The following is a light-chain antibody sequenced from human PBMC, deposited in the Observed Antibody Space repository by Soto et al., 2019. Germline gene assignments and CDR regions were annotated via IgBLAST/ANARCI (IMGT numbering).Light chain of an antibody. CDR2: EAS. V-gene: IGKV3-20*01. CDR3: QQYVTSPLT. J-gene: IGKJ4*01. CDR1: RSVSRHY. Sequence: ENLLTQSPSTLALSPGGKATLSCRASRSVSRHYLAWYQQKPGQAPRLLLYEASSRSTGIPDRFSGSASGTDFTLTISRLEPEDFAVYYCQQYVTSPLTFGGGTKVDIK.